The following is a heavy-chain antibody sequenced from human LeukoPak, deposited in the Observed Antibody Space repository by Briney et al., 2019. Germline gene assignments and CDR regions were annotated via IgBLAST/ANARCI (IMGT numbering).Heavy chain of an antibody. V-gene: IGHV3-30*02. CDR1: GFTFSSYG. J-gene: IGHJ4*02. D-gene: IGHD6-13*01. CDR3: AKDPGDSSYFTFDY. CDR2: IRYDGSNK. Sequence: GRSLRLSCAASGFTFSSYGMHWVRQAPGKGLEWVAFIRYDGSNKYYADSVKGRFTISRDNSKNTLYLQMNSLRAEDTAVYYCAKDPGDSSYFTFDYWGQGTLVTVSS.